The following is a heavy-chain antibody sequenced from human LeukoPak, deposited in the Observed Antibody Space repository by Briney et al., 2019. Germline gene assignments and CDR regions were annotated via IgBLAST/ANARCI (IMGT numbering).Heavy chain of an antibody. V-gene: IGHV3-7*03. CDR1: GFGFSSYW. CDR3: AKTFGSGSYYRPFDY. D-gene: IGHD3-10*01. Sequence: GGSLRLSCAASGFGFSSYWMSWVRQAPRKGLEWVANIKEDGSEKYYVDSVKGRFTISRDNAKNSMYLQMDSLRAEDTAVYYCAKTFGSGSYYRPFDYWGQGTLVTVSS. J-gene: IGHJ4*02. CDR2: IKEDGSEK.